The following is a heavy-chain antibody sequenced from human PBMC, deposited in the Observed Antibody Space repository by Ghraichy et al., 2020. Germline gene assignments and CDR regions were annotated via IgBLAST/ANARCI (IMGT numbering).Heavy chain of an antibody. CDR3: ARAPQLNWFDP. V-gene: IGHV4-34*01. CDR1: GGSFSGYY. Sequence: SETLSLTCAVYGGSFSGYYWSWIRQPPGKGLEWIGEINHSGSTNYNPSLKSRVTISVDTSKNQFSLKLSSVTAADTAVYYCARAPQLNWFDPWGQGTLVTVSS. CDR2: INHSGST. D-gene: IGHD2-2*01. J-gene: IGHJ5*02.